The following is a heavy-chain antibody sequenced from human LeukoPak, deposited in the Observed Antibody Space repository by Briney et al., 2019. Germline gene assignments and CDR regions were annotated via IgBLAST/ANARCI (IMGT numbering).Heavy chain of an antibody. Sequence: PGGSPRLFCAASGFTFSDYYMSWIRRAPGKGLEWVSYISSSGSTIYYADSVKGRFTISRDNAKNSLSMEMNSLRAEDTAVYYCARGVVAGTSSYAEFFQHWGQGTLVAVSS. CDR2: ISSSGSTI. V-gene: IGHV3-11*04. J-gene: IGHJ1*01. D-gene: IGHD6-19*01. CDR3: ARGVVAGTSSYAEFFQH. CDR1: GFTFSDYY.